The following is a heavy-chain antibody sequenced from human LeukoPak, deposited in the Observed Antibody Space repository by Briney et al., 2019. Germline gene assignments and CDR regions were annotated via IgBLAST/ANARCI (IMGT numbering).Heavy chain of an antibody. V-gene: IGHV3-23*01. J-gene: IGHJ4*02. CDR3: AREGPRGNSQFDY. Sequence: GGSLRLSCLTSGFTLSTNAMSWVRQAPGKGLEWISGISGSGASTYYADSVKGRLTISRDNSKNTLYLQMNSLRAEDTAVYYCAREGPRGNSQFDYWGQGTLVTVSS. CDR2: ISGSGAST. CDR1: GFTLSTNA. D-gene: IGHD1-26*01.